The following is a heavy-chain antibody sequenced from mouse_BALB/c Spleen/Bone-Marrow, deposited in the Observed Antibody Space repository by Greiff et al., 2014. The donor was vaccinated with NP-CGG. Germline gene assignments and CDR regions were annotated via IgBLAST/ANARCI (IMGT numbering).Heavy chain of an antibody. CDR1: GYAFSSSW. CDR2: IYPGDGDT. CDR3: VRGGNYRFDY. V-gene: IGHV1-82*01. D-gene: IGHD2-1*01. Sequence: QVQLKQSGPELVKPGASVKISCKASGYAFSSSWMNWVKQRPEQGHEWIGRIYPGDGDTNYNGKFKGKATLTADKSSSTAYMQLSSLTSVDSAVYFCVRGGNYRFDYWGQGTTLTVSS. J-gene: IGHJ2*01.